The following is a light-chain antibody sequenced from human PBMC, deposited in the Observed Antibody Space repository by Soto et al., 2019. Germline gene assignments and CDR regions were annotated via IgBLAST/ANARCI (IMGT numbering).Light chain of an antibody. CDR1: QGIDRW. J-gene: IGKJ4*01. Sequence: DIQMTQSPPTLSASVGDRVTITCRASQGIDRWLAWYQQKPGKGPKILVYKASTLQSGVPSRCSGSGSGTEFTLTISNMQPDDFATYYCQQYDSYPLAFGGGTKVEIK. CDR2: KAS. V-gene: IGKV1-5*03. CDR3: QQYDSYPLA.